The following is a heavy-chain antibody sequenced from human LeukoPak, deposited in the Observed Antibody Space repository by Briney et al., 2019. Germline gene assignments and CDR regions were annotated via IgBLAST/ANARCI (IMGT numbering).Heavy chain of an antibody. D-gene: IGHD6-13*01. CDR1: GGAISSGDYY. J-gene: IGHJ4*02. Sequence: SETLSLTCTVSGGAISSGDYYWSWIRQPPGKGLEWIGYIYYSGSTYYNPSLKSRATISVDTSKNQFSLKLGSVTAADTAVYYCARGAAAPKRGSYYFDYWGQGTLVTVSS. CDR3: ARGAAAPKRGSYYFDY. CDR2: IYYSGST. V-gene: IGHV4-30-4*02.